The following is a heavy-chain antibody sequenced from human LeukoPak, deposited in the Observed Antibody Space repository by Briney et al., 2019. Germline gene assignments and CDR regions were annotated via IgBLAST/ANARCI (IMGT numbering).Heavy chain of an antibody. D-gene: IGHD6-13*01. CDR1: GFTFNIYN. CDR2: INKRSDSV. J-gene: IGHJ4*01. CDR3: ARVGLAAAGNDY. Sequence: GGSLRLSCAASGFTFNIYNMNWVRQTPGKGLELVSFINKRSDSVYYADSVKGRFTISRDNAKNSLYLQMNSLRAEDTAVYYCARVGLAAAGNDYWGHGTLVTVSS. V-gene: IGHV3-21*01.